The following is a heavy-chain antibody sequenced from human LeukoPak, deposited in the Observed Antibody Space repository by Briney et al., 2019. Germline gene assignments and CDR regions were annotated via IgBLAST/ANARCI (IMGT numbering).Heavy chain of an antibody. D-gene: IGHD1-7*01. J-gene: IGHJ2*01. CDR3: ARGNWNYGSWFFDL. CDR2: IHQSGST. Sequence: SEALSLTCSVSGGSISSGDYYWSWIRQPPGKGLEWTGHIHQSGSTSYHPPLRSRVSISLDRSNNQFSLEVNFVTAADTAVYYCARGNWNYGSWFFDLWGRGTLVTVSS. V-gene: IGHV4-30-2*01. CDR1: GGSISSGDYY.